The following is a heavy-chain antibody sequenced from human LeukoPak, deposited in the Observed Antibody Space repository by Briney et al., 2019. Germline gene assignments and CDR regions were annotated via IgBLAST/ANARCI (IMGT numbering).Heavy chain of an antibody. V-gene: IGHV3-30*02. CDR1: GFTFSSYG. Sequence: GGSLRLSCAASGFTFSSYGMHWVRQAPGKGLEWVAFIRYDGSNKYYADSVKGRFTISRDNSKNTLYLQMNSLRAEDTAVYYCAKIGSGDLAYYYYMDVWGKGTTVTISS. D-gene: IGHD3-10*01. CDR2: IRYDGSNK. CDR3: AKIGSGDLAYYYYMDV. J-gene: IGHJ6*03.